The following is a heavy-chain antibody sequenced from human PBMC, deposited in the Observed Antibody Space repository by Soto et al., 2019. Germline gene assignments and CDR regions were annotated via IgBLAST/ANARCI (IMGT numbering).Heavy chain of an antibody. CDR1: GGSISSYY. V-gene: IGHV4-59*08. D-gene: IGHD3-10*02. J-gene: IGHJ5*02. CDR3: ATYVNQFDSWFDP. Sequence: PSETLSLTCAVSGGSISSYYWSWIRQPPGKGLEWIGYIYYSGSTNYNPSLKSRLTISVDTSKNQISLKLSSVTAADTAVYFCATYVNQFDSWFDPWGQGTLVTVSS. CDR2: IYYSGST.